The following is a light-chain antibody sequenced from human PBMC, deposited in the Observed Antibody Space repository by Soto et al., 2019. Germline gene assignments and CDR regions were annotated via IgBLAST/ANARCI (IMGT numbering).Light chain of an antibody. CDR2: LNSDGSL. CDR1: SGHSTYA. J-gene: IGLJ3*02. Sequence: QLVLTQSPSASASLGASVKLTCTLSSGHSTYAIAWHQQQPEKGPRYLMTLNSDGSLSKGDGIPDRFSGSSSGAERYLTISSLQSEDEADYYCQTWGTGIRVFGGGTKVTVL. V-gene: IGLV4-69*02. CDR3: QTWGTGIRV.